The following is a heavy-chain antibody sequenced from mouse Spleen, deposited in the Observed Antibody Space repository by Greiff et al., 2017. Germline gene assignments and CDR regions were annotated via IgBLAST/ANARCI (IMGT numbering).Heavy chain of an antibody. D-gene: IGHD4-1*01. V-gene: IGHV1-4*02. CDR3: ARIWDVGYFDY. CDR1: GYTFTSYT. CDR2: INPSSGYT. J-gene: IGHJ2*01. Sequence: QVQLQQSAAELARPGASVKMSCKASGYTFTSYTMHWVKQRPGQGLEWIGYINPSSGYTEYNQKFKDKTTLTADKSSSTAYMQLSSLTSEDSAVYYCARIWDVGYFDYWGQGTTLTVSS.